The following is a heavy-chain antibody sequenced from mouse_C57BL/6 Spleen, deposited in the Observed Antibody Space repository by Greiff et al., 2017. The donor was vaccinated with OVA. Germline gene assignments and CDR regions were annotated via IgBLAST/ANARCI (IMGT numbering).Heavy chain of an antibody. CDR1: GFTFSSYG. CDR3: ARRNDYDGEGYYFDY. V-gene: IGHV5-6*02. J-gene: IGHJ2*01. Sequence: EVMLVESGGDLVKPGGSLKLSCAASGFTFSSYGMSWVRQTPDKRLEWVATISSGGSYTYYPDSVKGRFTISRDNAKNTLYLQMSSLKSEDTAMYYCARRNDYDGEGYYFDYWGQGTTLTVSS. D-gene: IGHD2-4*01. CDR2: ISSGGSYT.